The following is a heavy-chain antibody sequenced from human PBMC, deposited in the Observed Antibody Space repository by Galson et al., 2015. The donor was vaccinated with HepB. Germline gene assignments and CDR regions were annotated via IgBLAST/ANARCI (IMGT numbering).Heavy chain of an antibody. J-gene: IGHJ4*02. D-gene: IGHD2/OR15-2a*01. Sequence: SVKVSCKASGYTFTTFYIHWVRQAPGQGLEWMGWINPNTGITNYAQKLQGRVTMTTDTSISTAFLELSSLTSDDTAVYYCAKNGFLDYWCQGILVAVSS. CDR3: AKNGFLDY. CDR2: INPNTGIT. V-gene: IGHV1-2*02. CDR1: GYTFTTFY.